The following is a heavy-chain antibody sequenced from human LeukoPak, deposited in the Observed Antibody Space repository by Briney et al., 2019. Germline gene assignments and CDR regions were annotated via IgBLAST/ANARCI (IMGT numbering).Heavy chain of an antibody. CDR3: ARGGLITIFGVVIDYFDY. CDR2: IYYSGST. V-gene: IGHV4-39*07. CDR1: GGSISSSSYY. Sequence: KPSETLSLTCTVSGGSISSSSYYWGWIRQPPGKGLEWIGNIYYSGSTYYNPSLKSRVTISIDTSENQFSLKLSSVTAADTAVYYCARGGLITIFGVVIDYFDYWGQGTLVTVSS. J-gene: IGHJ4*02. D-gene: IGHD3-3*01.